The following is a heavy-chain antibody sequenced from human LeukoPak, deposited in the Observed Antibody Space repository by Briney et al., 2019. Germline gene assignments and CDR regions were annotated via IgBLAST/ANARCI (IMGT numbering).Heavy chain of an antibody. CDR2: IRYDGSNK. D-gene: IGHD2-15*01. V-gene: IGHV3-30*02. Sequence: GGSLRLSCAASGFTFSSYGMHWVRQAPGKGLEWVAFIRYDGSNKYYADSVKGRFTISRDNSKNTLYLQMNSLRAEDTAVYYCAKANIVVVVAATGPDYWGQGTLDTVSS. J-gene: IGHJ4*02. CDR1: GFTFSSYG. CDR3: AKANIVVVVAATGPDY.